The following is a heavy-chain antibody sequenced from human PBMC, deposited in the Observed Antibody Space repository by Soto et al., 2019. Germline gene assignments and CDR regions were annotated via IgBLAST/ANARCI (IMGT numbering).Heavy chain of an antibody. Sequence: SETLSLTCTVSGGSIISGDYYWSWIRQPPGKGLEWIGYIYYSGSTNYNPSLKSRVTISVDTSKNQFSLKLSSVTAADTAVYYCARMASGWYNYYYGMDVWGQGTTVTVSS. J-gene: IGHJ6*02. V-gene: IGHV4-61*08. D-gene: IGHD6-19*01. CDR2: IYYSGST. CDR1: GGSIISGDYY. CDR3: ARMASGWYNYYYGMDV.